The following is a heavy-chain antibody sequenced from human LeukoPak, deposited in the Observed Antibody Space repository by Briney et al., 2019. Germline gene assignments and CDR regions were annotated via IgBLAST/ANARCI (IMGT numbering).Heavy chain of an antibody. CDR2: IYFSGST. CDR1: DGSISGYY. Sequence: KSWETLSLTCTVSDGSISGYYWSWVRQPPGKGLEWIGYIYFSGSTNYDPSLKSRVTMSVNTSKNQFSLKLSSLTAADTAVYYCVRGGIVGTTARVPLFDYWGQGTLVTVSS. CDR3: VRGGIVGTTARVPLFDY. D-gene: IGHD1-26*01. J-gene: IGHJ4*02. V-gene: IGHV4-59*01.